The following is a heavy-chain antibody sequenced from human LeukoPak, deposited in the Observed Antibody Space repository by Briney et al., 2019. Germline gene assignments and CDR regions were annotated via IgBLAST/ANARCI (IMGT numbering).Heavy chain of an antibody. CDR1: GFTFSSYE. CDR2: ISGSGSTI. Sequence: GSLRLSCAAFGFTFSSYEMNWVRQAPGKGLEWVSYISGSGSTIYYADSVKGRFTISRDNAKNSLYLQMNSLRAEDTAVYYCARAWTGYSYGDYWGQGTLVTVSS. V-gene: IGHV3-48*03. CDR3: ARAWTGYSYGDY. D-gene: IGHD5-18*01. J-gene: IGHJ4*02.